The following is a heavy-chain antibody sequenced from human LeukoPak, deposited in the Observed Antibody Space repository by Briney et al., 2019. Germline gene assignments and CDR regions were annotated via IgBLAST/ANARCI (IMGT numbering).Heavy chain of an antibody. D-gene: IGHD2-2*01. V-gene: IGHV3-48*01. CDR2: ISSSSSTI. CDR1: GFTFSSYS. CDR3: AISPWVVPAAMNRFDP. Sequence: GGSLRLSCAASGFTFSSYSMNWVRQAPGKGLEWVSYISSSSSTIYYADSVKGRFTISRDNAKNSLYLQMNSLRAEDTAVYYCAISPWVVPAAMNRFDPWGQGTLVTVSS. J-gene: IGHJ5*02.